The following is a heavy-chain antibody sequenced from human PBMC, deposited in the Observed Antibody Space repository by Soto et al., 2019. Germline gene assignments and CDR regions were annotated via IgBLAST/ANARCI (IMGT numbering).Heavy chain of an antibody. J-gene: IGHJ4*02. V-gene: IGHV1-3*05. CDR1: GYTFTSYA. Sequence: QVQLVQFGAEEKKPGASVKVSCKASGYTFTSYAMHWVRQAHGQRLEWMGWINAGNGNTKYSQKFQGRVTITRDTSASTAYMELSSLRSEDTAVYYCARGSGYYYWDDYWGQGTLVTVSS. CDR3: ARGSGYYYWDDY. CDR2: INAGNGNT. D-gene: IGHD3-22*01.